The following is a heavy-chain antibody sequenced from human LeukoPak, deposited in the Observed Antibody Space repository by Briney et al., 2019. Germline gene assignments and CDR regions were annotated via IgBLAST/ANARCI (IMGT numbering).Heavy chain of an antibody. CDR2: IYYSGRT. J-gene: IGHJ1*01. CDR1: GDSVSRSDSY. CDR3: ARRRYYDGSGYLE. D-gene: IGHD3-22*01. V-gene: IGHV4-39*01. Sequence: SETLSLTCSVSGDSVSRSDSYWDWIRQPPGKGLEWIGTIYYSGRTYYSPSLRSRVTMSVDPSNNQFSLNLRSVAAADTAVYYCARRRYYDGSGYLEWGQGTLLSVSS.